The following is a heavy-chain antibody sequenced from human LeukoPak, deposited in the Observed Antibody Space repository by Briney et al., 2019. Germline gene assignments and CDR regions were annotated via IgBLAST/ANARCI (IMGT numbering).Heavy chain of an antibody. CDR1: GFSLDKHP. CDR3: ARVGLGSSYDF. CDR2: INSVGGPI. J-gene: IGHJ4*02. Sequence: GGSLTLSYAASGFSLDKHPMHWVRQAPGMGLEFVSSINSVGGPIFYANSVVGRFTVSRDDSKNTLYLQMGNLRAEDMAVYYCARVGLGSSYDFWGQGTPLTVSS. D-gene: IGHD5-24*01. V-gene: IGHV3-64*01.